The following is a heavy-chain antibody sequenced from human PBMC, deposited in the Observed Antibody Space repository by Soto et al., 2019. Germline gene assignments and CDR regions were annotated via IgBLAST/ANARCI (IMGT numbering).Heavy chain of an antibody. V-gene: IGHV4-59*12. Sequence: PSETLSLTCSVSGGSITNYYWSWFRQPPGKGLEWIGYISYSGNTNYNPSLNSRVTISVDTSKNQFSLNLSSVTAADTAVYYCAREGLQQLARVWFDPWGQGTLVTSPQ. CDR3: AREGLQQLARVWFDP. D-gene: IGHD4-4*01. J-gene: IGHJ5*02. CDR1: GGSITNYY. CDR2: ISYSGNT.